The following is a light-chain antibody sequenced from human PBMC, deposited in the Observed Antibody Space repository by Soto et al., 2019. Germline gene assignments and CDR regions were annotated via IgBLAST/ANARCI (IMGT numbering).Light chain of an antibody. V-gene: IGLV1-44*01. CDR2: TNN. CDR1: SSNIATNS. CDR3: QSYDSSLSAVV. Sequence: QSALTQPPSVSGTPGQRVTISCSGSSSNIATNSVNWYQQLPATAPRLLIYTNNRRPSEVPDRFSGSKSGPSASLAITGLQAEDEADYYCQSYDSSLSAVVFGGGTKVTVL. J-gene: IGLJ2*01.